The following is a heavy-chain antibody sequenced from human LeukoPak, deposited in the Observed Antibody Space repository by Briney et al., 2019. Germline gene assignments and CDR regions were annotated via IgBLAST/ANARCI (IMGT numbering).Heavy chain of an antibody. Sequence: GGSLRLSCAASGFTFSSYGMHWVRQAPGKGLEWVAFIRYDGSNKYYADSVKGRFTISRDNSKNTLYLQMNSLRAEDTAVYYCARRSDSSSWYALDYWGQGTLVTVSS. CDR2: IRYDGSNK. V-gene: IGHV3-30*02. CDR3: ARRSDSSSWYALDY. CDR1: GFTFSSYG. D-gene: IGHD6-13*01. J-gene: IGHJ4*02.